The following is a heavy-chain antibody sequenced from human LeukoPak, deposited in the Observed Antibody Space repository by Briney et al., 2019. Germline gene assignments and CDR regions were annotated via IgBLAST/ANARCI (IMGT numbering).Heavy chain of an antibody. CDR1: GASISSYY. V-gene: IGHV4-59*01. CDR2: IYYSGST. J-gene: IGHJ4*02. D-gene: IGHD3-10*02. CDR3: ARGSTTFGY. Sequence: SETLSLTCTVSGASISSYYWSWIRQPPGKGLEWIGYIYYSGSTNYNPSLKSRVTISVDTSKNQFSLELSSVTAADTAVYYCARGSTTFGYWGQGTLVTVSS.